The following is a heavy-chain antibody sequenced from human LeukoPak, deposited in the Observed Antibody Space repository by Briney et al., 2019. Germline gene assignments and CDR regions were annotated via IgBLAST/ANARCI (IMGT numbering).Heavy chain of an antibody. CDR3: ARSQWELPGDFDY. D-gene: IGHD1-26*01. CDR1: GFTFSSYS. CDR2: ISSSSSYI. J-gene: IGHJ4*02. V-gene: IGHV3-21*01. Sequence: GGSLRLSCAASGFTFSSYSMNWVRQAPGKGLEWVSSISSSSSYIYYADSVKSRFTISRDNAKNSLYLQMNSLRAEDTAVYYCARSQWELPGDFDYWGQGTLVTVSS.